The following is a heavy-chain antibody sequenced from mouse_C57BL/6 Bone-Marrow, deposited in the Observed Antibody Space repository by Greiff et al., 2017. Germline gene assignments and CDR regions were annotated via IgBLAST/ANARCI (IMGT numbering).Heavy chain of an antibody. CDR1: GYTFTSYW. V-gene: IGHV1-5*01. CDR3: TGITTIVGENYFDY. CDR2: IYPGNSAT. D-gene: IGHD1-1*01. J-gene: IGHJ2*01. Sequence: VQLQQSGTVLARPGASVKMSCKTSGYTFTSYWMHWVKQRPGQGLEWIGAIYPGNSATSYNQKFKGKAKLIALTSANTAYMELSSLTNEDSAVYYCTGITTIVGENYFDYRGQGTTLTVSS.